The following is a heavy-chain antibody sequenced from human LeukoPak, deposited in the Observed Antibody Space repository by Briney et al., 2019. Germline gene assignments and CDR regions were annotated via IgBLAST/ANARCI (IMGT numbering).Heavy chain of an antibody. Sequence: ASVKVSCKASGGTFSSYAISWVRQAPGQGLEWMGRIIPILGIANYAQKFQGRVTITADKSTSTAYMELSSLRSEDTAVYYCARADSSGYMSDAFDIWGQGTMVTVSS. CDR1: GGTFSSYA. CDR2: IIPILGIA. J-gene: IGHJ3*02. V-gene: IGHV1-69*04. CDR3: ARADSSGYMSDAFDI. D-gene: IGHD3-22*01.